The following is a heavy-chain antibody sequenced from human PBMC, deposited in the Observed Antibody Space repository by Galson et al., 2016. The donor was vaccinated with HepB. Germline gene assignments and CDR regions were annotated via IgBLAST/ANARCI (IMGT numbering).Heavy chain of an antibody. Sequence: SLRLSCAVSGFTFSSYSMNWVRQAPGKGLEWVSTISSSGSYIYYADSLKGRFTISRDNAKNSLYLQMNSLRAEDTAVYYCAILMLSKVTIRGPHLYGMDVWGQGTTVTVSS. CDR1: GFTFSSYS. V-gene: IGHV3-21*01. CDR3: AILMLSKVTIRGPHLYGMDV. J-gene: IGHJ6*02. D-gene: IGHD4-17*01. CDR2: ISSSGSYI.